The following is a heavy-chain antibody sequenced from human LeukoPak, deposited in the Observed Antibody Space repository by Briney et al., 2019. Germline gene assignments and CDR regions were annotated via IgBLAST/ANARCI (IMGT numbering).Heavy chain of an antibody. Sequence: GSLXLXCAASGFTFSSYGMSWVRQAPGKGLEWFSTISGSGGNTYYADSVQGRFTISRDNSKNTLYLQMNSLRAEDTAVYYCAKGGVVITTFDYWGQGTLVTVSS. V-gene: IGHV3-23*01. D-gene: IGHD3-22*01. CDR3: AKGGVVITTFDY. CDR2: ISGSGGNT. J-gene: IGHJ4*02. CDR1: GFTFSSYG.